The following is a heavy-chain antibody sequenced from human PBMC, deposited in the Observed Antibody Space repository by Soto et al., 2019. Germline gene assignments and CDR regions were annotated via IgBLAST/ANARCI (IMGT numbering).Heavy chain of an antibody. Sequence: SETLSLTCTVSGGSISSYYWSWIRQPPGKGLEWIGYIYYSGSTNYNPSLKSRVTISVDTSKNQFSLKLSSVTAADTAVYYCARVIIVYCSGGSCLSGAYNWFDPWGQGTLVTVSS. V-gene: IGHV4-59*01. D-gene: IGHD2-15*01. CDR3: ARVIIVYCSGGSCLSGAYNWFDP. CDR2: IYYSGST. J-gene: IGHJ5*02. CDR1: GGSISSYY.